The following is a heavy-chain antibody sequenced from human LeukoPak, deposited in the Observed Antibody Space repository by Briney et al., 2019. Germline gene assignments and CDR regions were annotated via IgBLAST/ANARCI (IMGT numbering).Heavy chain of an antibody. Sequence: SQTLSLTCAVYGGSFSGYYWSWIRQPPGKGLEWIGEINHSGSTNYNPSLKSRVTISVDTSKNQFSLKLSSVTAADTAVYYCARGSYYGSGSYYRIDYWGQGILVTVSS. CDR1: GGSFSGYY. V-gene: IGHV4-34*01. J-gene: IGHJ4*02. D-gene: IGHD3-10*01. CDR2: INHSGST. CDR3: ARGSYYGSGSYYRIDY.